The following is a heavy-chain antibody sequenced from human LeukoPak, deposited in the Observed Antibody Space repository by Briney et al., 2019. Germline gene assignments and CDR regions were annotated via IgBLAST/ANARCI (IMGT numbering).Heavy chain of an antibody. V-gene: IGHV1-2*02. CDR2: INPKNGAT. CDR3: ARRWGFSSGWYGYFDL. Sequence: ASLNVSCKASGYTVTGSYIHWVRQAPGQGLEWMGWINPKNGATNYAQKFQGRVTMTRDTSITTAYMELNRLDSDDTALYYCARRWGFSSGWYGYFDLWGRGTLVSVSS. D-gene: IGHD6-19*01. J-gene: IGHJ2*01. CDR1: GYTVTGSY.